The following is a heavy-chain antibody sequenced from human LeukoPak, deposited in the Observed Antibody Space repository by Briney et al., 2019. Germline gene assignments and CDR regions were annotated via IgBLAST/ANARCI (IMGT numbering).Heavy chain of an antibody. V-gene: IGHV3-23*01. CDR1: GSTFSSYG. Sequence: GGSLRLSCAASGSTFSSYGMAWVRQAPGKGLEWVSSVSGSGGSTHYADSVKGRFTISRDISKNTVYLQMNSLRVEDTAVYYCAKDFNWAFDYWGQGTLVTVSS. J-gene: IGHJ4*02. CDR3: AKDFNWAFDY. CDR2: VSGSGGST. D-gene: IGHD1-1*01.